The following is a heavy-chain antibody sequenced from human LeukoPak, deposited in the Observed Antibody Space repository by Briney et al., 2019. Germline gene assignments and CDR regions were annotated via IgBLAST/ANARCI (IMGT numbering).Heavy chain of an antibody. CDR2: INTDGSIT. CDR3: TTEYGSGIRYYFDY. CDR1: GFTFSSFW. Sequence: PGGSLRLSCAASGFTFSSFWMHWVRQAPGKGLVWVSRINTDGSITNYADSVKGRFTVSRDNAKNTLYLQMNSLKTEDTAVYYCTTEYGSGIRYYFDYWGQGTLVTVSS. V-gene: IGHV3-74*01. J-gene: IGHJ4*02. D-gene: IGHD3-10*01.